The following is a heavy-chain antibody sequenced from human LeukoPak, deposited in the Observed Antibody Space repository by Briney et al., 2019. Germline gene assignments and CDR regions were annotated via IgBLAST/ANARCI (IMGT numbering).Heavy chain of an antibody. D-gene: IGHD1-26*01. J-gene: IGHJ4*02. Sequence: ASVKVSCKASGYTFTSYGIRWVRQAPGQGLEWMGWINAYNGNTNYAQKLQGRVTMTTDTSTSTAYMELGSLRSDDTGVYYCARDDGLGATLHHDYWGEGTLVTVSS. V-gene: IGHV1-18*01. CDR2: INAYNGNT. CDR3: ARDDGLGATLHHDY. CDR1: GYTFTSYG.